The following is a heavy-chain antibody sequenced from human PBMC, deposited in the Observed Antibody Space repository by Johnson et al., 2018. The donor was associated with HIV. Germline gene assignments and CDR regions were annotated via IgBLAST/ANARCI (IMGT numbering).Heavy chain of an antibody. CDR3: ASLSSSLFGAFDI. CDR1: GFTFSSFA. D-gene: IGHD6-13*01. Sequence: VQLVESGGGVVQPGTSLRLSCAASGFTFSSFAMHWVRQAPGKGLEWLAVISYDGSIKYYADSVKGRFTISRDNSKNTLYLQMNSLRAEDTAVYYCASLSSSLFGAFDIWGQGTMVTVSS. V-gene: IGHV3-30*14. CDR2: ISYDGSIK. J-gene: IGHJ3*02.